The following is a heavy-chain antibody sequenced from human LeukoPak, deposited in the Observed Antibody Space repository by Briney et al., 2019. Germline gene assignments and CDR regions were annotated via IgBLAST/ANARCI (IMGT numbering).Heavy chain of an antibody. V-gene: IGHV4-38-2*02. CDR1: GYSISSGYY. J-gene: IGHJ6*02. D-gene: IGHD4-11*01. CDR2: IYHSGST. Sequence: PSETLSLTCTVSGYSISSGYYWGWIRQPPGKGLEWIGSIYHSGSTYYNPSLKSRVTISVDTSKNQFSLKLTSVTAADTAVYYCTTSNSGYYYYGMDVWGQGTTVTASS. CDR3: TTSNSGYYYYGMDV.